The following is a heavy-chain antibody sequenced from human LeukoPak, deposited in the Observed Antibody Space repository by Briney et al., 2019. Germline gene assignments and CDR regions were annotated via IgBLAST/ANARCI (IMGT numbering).Heavy chain of an antibody. V-gene: IGHV4-61*02. CDR1: GGSISSGSYY. D-gene: IGHD3-3*01. J-gene: IGHJ3*02. CDR2: IYTSGST. CDR3: ARGRGLRFLEWAPLAFDI. Sequence: SETLSLTCTVSGGSISSGSYYWSWIRQPAGKGLEWIGRIYTSGSTNYNPSLKSRVTISVDTSKNQFSLKLSSVTAADTAVYYCARGRGLRFLEWAPLAFDIWGQGTMVTVSS.